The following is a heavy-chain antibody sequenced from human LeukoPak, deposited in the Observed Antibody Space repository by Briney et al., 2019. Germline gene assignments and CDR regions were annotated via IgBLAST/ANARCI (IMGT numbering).Heavy chain of an antibody. V-gene: IGHV4-59*01. J-gene: IGHJ5*02. CDR3: ARGRLGVTQGFDP. Sequence: SETLSLTCTVSGGSISSYYWSWIRQPPGKGLEWIGYIYYSGSTNYNPSLKSRVTISVDTSKNEFSLKLGSVTAADTAVYYCARGRLGVTQGFDPWGQGTLVTVSS. CDR2: IYYSGST. D-gene: IGHD3-16*01. CDR1: GGSISSYY.